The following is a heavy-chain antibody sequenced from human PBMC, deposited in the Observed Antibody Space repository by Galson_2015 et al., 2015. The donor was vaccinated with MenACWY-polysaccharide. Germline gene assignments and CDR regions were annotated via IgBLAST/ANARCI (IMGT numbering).Heavy chain of an antibody. J-gene: IGHJ4*02. V-gene: IGHV1-3*04. CDR2: INIGKGST. Sequence: VKVSCKASGYTFSRSVMHWVRQAPGHSPEWMGWINIGKGSTKYSQKFQGRVSIARDPSATTVYMELNSLTSEDTAVYYCARDSSGWHFDHWGQGTLLTVSA. CDR3: ARDSSGWHFDH. D-gene: IGHD6-19*01. CDR1: GYTFSRSV.